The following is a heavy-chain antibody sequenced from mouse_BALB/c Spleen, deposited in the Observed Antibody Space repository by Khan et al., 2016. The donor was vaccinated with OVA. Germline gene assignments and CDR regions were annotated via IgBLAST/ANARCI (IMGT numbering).Heavy chain of an antibody. CDR3: VNPGGGSAWFAY. D-gene: IGHD1-1*02. CDR2: INPSTDYT. V-gene: IGHV1-7*01. CDR1: GYTFTSYW. J-gene: IGHJ3*01. Sequence: QIQLVQSGAELAKPGASVKMSCKASGYTFTSYWMHWVKQRPGQGLEWIGNINPSTDYTEYNQKFKDKATLTVDKSSSTAYMQLTSLTSEDSAVYYCVNPGGGSAWFAYWGQGTLVTVSA.